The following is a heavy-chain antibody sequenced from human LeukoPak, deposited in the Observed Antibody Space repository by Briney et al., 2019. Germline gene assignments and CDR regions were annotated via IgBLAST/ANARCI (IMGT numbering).Heavy chain of an antibody. CDR2: IYYSGST. CDR1: GGSISSYY. CDR3: ATLGFSSGYYYYFDH. V-gene: IGHV4-59*05. J-gene: IGHJ4*02. D-gene: IGHD3-22*01. Sequence: SETLSLTCTVSGGSISSYYWSWIRQPAGKGLEWIGSIYYSGSTYYNPSLKSRVTISVDTSKNQFSLKLSSVTAADTAVYYCATLGFSSGYYYYFDHWGQGTLVTVSS.